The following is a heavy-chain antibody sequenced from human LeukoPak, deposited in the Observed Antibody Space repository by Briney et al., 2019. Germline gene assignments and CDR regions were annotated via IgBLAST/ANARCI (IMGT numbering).Heavy chain of an antibody. CDR1: GFTFSSYG. Sequence: GGSLRLSCAASGFTFSSYGMHWVREAPGKGLECVAVISYDGDKKYYAHSVKGRFTISRDNSKNTLYLQMNSLRAEDTAVYYCAKDNEAEYWYFDLWGRGTLVTVSS. CDR2: ISYDGDKK. D-gene: IGHD2-8*01. J-gene: IGHJ2*01. V-gene: IGHV3-30*18. CDR3: AKDNEAEYWYFDL.